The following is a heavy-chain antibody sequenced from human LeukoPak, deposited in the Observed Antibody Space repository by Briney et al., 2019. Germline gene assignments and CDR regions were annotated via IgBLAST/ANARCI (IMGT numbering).Heavy chain of an antibody. D-gene: IGHD4-23*01. J-gene: IGHJ4*02. V-gene: IGHV3-23*01. CDR2: ISASGRST. CDR3: ARDWGGNSDY. Sequence: GGSLRLSCAGSGFNFSSFVMTWFRQAPGKGLEWVSSISASGRSTYYADSVKGRFTISRDNSKNTLYLQVNSPRAEDTAVYYCARDWGGNSDYWGQGTLVTVSS. CDR1: GFNFSSFV.